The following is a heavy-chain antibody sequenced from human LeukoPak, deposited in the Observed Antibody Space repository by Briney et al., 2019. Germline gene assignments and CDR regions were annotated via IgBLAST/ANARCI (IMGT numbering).Heavy chain of an antibody. V-gene: IGHV3-23*01. D-gene: IGHD3-10*01. J-gene: IGHJ6*02. CDR3: AKCQGNGSGNPEYGMDV. CDR1: GFTFSSYA. Sequence: PGGSLRLSCAASGFTFSSYAMSWVRQAPGKGLEWVSAISGSGGSTYYADSVKGRFTISRDNSKNTLYLQMNSLRAEDTAVYYCAKCQGNGSGNPEYGMDVWGQGTTVTVSS. CDR2: ISGSGGST.